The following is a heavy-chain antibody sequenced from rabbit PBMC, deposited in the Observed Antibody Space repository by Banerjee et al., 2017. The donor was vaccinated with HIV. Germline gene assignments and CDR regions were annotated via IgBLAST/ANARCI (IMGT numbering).Heavy chain of an antibody. D-gene: IGHD8-1*01. Sequence: QQQLEESGGGLVKPGGTLTLTCKASGIDFTSDYYMCWVRQAPGKGLEWIACIYAGSSGNTYYASWAKGRFTISKTSSTTVTLQMTSLTAADTATYFCARGVGAGTNYWLDLWGPGTLVTVS. V-gene: IGHV1S45*01. CDR3: ARGVGAGTNYWLDL. J-gene: IGHJ5*01. CDR1: GIDFTSDYY. CDR2: IYAGSSGNT.